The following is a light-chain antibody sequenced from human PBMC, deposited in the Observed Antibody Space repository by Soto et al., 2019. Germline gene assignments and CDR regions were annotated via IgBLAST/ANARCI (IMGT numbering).Light chain of an antibody. CDR2: GAS. CDR3: QQYCSSPYT. Sequence: EIVLTQSPGTLSLSPGERATLPCRASQSVGSYLAWYQQRPGQAPRLLISGASTRATGIPDRFSGSGSGTDVTLTISRLEPEDFAVYYCQQYCSSPYTFGQGTNLEIK. CDR1: QSVGSY. J-gene: IGKJ2*01. V-gene: IGKV3-20*01.